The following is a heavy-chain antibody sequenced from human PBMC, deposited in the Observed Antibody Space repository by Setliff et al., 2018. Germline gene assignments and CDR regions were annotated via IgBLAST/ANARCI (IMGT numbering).Heavy chain of an antibody. V-gene: IGHV4-39*07. D-gene: IGHD6-6*01. CDR3: ARNPASFQYSFDH. J-gene: IGHJ2*01. Sequence: SETLSLTCTVSGDSINNVDLYWGWIRQPPGKGPEWLGTIYYDGTTHYSPSLESRVTISVDTTKNQFSLGLTSVTAADTAVYYCARNPASFQYSFDHWGRGTLVTVSS. CDR2: IYYDGTT. CDR1: GDSINNVDLY.